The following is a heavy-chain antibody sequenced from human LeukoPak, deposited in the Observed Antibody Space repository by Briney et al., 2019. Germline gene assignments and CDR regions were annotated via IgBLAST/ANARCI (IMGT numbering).Heavy chain of an antibody. CDR1: GYTLTELS. CDR3: ATALTYNWNDPARFDY. V-gene: IGHV1-24*01. D-gene: IGHD1-20*01. CDR2: FDPEDGET. Sequence: ASVKVSCKVSGYTLTELSMHWVRQVPGKGLEWMGGFDPEDGETIYAQKFQGRVTMTEDTSTDTAYMELSSLRSEDTAVYYCATALTYNWNDPARFDYWGQGTLVTVSS. J-gene: IGHJ4*02.